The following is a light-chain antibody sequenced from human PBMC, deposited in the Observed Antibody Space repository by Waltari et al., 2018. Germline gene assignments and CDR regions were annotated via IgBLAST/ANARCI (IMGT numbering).Light chain of an antibody. CDR1: QSPLHSNGYNY. J-gene: IGKJ1*01. V-gene: IGKV2-28*01. CDR3: MQALQIPWT. Sequence: DIVMTQSPLSLPVTPGEPASVSCRFSQSPLHSNGYNYLDWYLQKPGQSPQLLIYLGSNRASGVPDRFSGSESGTDFTLKISRVEAEDVGVYYCMQALQIPWTFGQGTKVEIK. CDR2: LGS.